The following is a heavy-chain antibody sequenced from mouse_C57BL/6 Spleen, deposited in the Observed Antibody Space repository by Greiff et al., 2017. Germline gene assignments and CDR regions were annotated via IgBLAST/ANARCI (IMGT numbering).Heavy chain of an antibody. V-gene: IGHV1-81*01. D-gene: IGHD1-1*01. Sequence: VQLQQSGAELARPGASVKLSCKASGYTFTSYGISWVKQRPGQGLEWIGEIYPRSGNTYYTEKFKGKATLTADKSSSTAYMELRSLTSEDSAVYFWARDYGSSPYFDYWGQGTTLTVSS. CDR2: IYPRSGNT. J-gene: IGHJ2*01. CDR3: ARDYGSSPYFDY. CDR1: GYTFTSYG.